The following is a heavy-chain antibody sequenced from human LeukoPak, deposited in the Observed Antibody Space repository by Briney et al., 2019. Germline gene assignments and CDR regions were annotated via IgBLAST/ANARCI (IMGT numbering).Heavy chain of an antibody. V-gene: IGHV3-21*01. CDR3: ARDPLEGSWYFDL. J-gene: IGHJ2*01. Sequence: GGSLRLSCAASGFTFSSYSVNWVRQAPGKGLEWVSSISSTSSYIYYADSVKGRFTISRDNAKNSLFLQMKSLRAEDTAVYYCARDPLEGSWYFDLWGRGTLVTVSS. CDR2: ISSTSSYI. D-gene: IGHD5-24*01. CDR1: GFTFSSYS.